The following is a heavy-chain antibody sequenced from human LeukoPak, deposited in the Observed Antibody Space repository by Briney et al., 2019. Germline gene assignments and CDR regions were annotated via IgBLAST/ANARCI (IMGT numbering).Heavy chain of an antibody. D-gene: IGHD2-21*02. J-gene: IGHJ4*02. Sequence: SETLSLTCAVSGGSISSTSYYWSWIRQPAGKGLEWIGHIYTTGSTNYNPSLKSRVTISVDTSKNQFSLKLSSVTAADTAVYYCAREAYCGGDCYSGFDYWGQGTLVTVSS. V-gene: IGHV4-61*09. CDR1: GGSISSTSYY. CDR3: AREAYCGGDCYSGFDY. CDR2: IYTTGST.